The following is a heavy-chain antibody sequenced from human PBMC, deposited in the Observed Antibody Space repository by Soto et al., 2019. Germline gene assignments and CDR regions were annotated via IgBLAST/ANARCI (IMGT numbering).Heavy chain of an antibody. D-gene: IGHD4-4*01. CDR1: GGTFSSYA. V-gene: IGHV1-69*01. J-gene: IGHJ5*02. CDR3: ARVGPMTTGRNNWFDP. Sequence: QVQLVQSGAEVKKPGSSVKVSCKASGGTFSSYAISWVRQAPGQGLEWMGGIIPIFGTANYAQKFQGRVTITADESTSTAYMELSSLRFEDTAVYYCARVGPMTTGRNNWFDPWGQGTLVTVSS. CDR2: IIPIFGTA.